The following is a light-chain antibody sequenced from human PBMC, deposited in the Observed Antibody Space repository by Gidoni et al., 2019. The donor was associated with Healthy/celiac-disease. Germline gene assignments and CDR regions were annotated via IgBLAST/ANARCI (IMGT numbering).Light chain of an antibody. Sequence: ELVLTHSPATLSLSTGERATLSCRASQSVSSYLAWYQQKPGQGPRLLSYDASNRATGIPARFSGSGSGTDFTRTISSLEPEDCAVYYRQQRSNWPSWTFGQGTKVEIK. V-gene: IGKV3-11*01. CDR3: QQRSNWPSWT. J-gene: IGKJ1*01. CDR1: QSVSSY. CDR2: DAS.